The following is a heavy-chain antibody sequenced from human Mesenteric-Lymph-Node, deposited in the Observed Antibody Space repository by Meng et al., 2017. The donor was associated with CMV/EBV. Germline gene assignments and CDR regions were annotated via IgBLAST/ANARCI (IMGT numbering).Heavy chain of an antibody. CDR3: ARELRSGNYFYFDY. D-gene: IGHD1-26*01. J-gene: IGHJ4*02. Sequence: SGDSVNSDNSFWTWIRQPPGKRLEWIGYVSYTESTNYNPSLKSRVTISVDTSKNQSSLKLSSVTAADTAVYFCARELRSGNYFYFDYWGQGTLVTVSS. V-gene: IGHV4-61*01. CDR1: GDSVNSDNSF. CDR2: VSYTEST.